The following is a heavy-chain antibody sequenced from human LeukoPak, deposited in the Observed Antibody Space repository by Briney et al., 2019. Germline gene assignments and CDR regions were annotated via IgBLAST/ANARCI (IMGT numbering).Heavy chain of an antibody. D-gene: IGHD7-27*01. CDR1: GGSFSGFY. CDR3: ARHRHWGFPFDY. J-gene: IGHJ4*02. Sequence: SETLSLTCAVYGGSFSGFYWSWIRQPPGKGLEWIGGINHSGSTNYIPSLKSRVTISLDTSKNQFTLKLSSVTAADTAVYYCARHRHWGFPFDYWGQGTLVTVSS. CDR2: INHSGST. V-gene: IGHV4-34*01.